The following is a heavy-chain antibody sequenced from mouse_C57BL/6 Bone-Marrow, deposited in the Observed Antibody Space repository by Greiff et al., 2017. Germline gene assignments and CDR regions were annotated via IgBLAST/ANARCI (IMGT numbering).Heavy chain of an antibody. CDR3: ARCGNYFYWYVDV. CDR1: GYTFTSYW. J-gene: IGHJ1*03. D-gene: IGHD2-1*01. Sequence: VKLQQPGAELVKPGASVKMSCKASGYTFTSYWITWVKQRPGQGLEWIGDIYPGSGSTNYNEKFKSKATLTVDTSSSTAYMQLSSLTSEDSAVYYCARCGNYFYWYVDVWGTGTTVTVSS. V-gene: IGHV1-55*01. CDR2: IYPGSGST.